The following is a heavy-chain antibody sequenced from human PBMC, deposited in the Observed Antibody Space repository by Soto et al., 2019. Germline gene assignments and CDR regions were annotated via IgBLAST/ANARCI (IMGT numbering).Heavy chain of an antibody. J-gene: IGHJ5*02. D-gene: IGHD6-13*01. CDR2: IYPGDSDT. V-gene: IGHV5-51*01. Sequence: GESLKISCKGSGYSFTSYWIGCVRQMPGKGLEWMGIIYPGDSDTRYSPSFQGQVTISADKSISTAYLQWSSLKASDTAMYYCARHKRAAHSSSSLDWFEPWGQGTMVTVSS. CDR3: ARHKRAAHSSSSLDWFEP. CDR1: GYSFTSYW.